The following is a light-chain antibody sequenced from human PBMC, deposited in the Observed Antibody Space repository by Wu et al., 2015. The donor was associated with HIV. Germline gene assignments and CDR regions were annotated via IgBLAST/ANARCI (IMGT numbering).Light chain of an antibody. CDR3: QQYHDSPLT. V-gene: IGKV1-NL1*01. CDR1: QGITDS. J-gene: IGKJ1*01. Sequence: DIQMTQSPSSLSASVGDRVNITCRASQGITDSLAWYQQRPGKAPMLLFYAASRLESGVPLRFSGSGSGTDFSLTISSLQPEDFATYYCQQYHDSPLTFGQGTKVEIK. CDR2: AAS.